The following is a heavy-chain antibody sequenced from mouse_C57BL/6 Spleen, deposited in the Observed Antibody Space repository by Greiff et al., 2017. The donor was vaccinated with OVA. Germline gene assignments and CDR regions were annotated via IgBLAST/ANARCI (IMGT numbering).Heavy chain of an antibody. CDR3: ASYSYDDWFAY. D-gene: IGHD2-12*01. Sequence: QVQLQQPGAELVRPGSSVKLSCKASGYTFTSYWMHWVKQRPIQGLEWIGNIDPSDSETHYNQKFKDKATLTVDKSSSTAYMQLSSLTSEDSAVYYCASYSYDDWFAYWGQGTLVTVSA. CDR2: IDPSDSET. J-gene: IGHJ3*01. CDR1: GYTFTSYW. V-gene: IGHV1-52*01.